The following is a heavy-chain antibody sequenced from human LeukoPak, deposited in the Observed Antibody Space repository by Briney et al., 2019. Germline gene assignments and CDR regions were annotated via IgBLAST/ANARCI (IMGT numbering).Heavy chain of an antibody. CDR3: ARVICDYVWGSYRCHFDY. CDR1: GFTFSSYW. D-gene: IGHD3-16*02. J-gene: IGHJ4*02. Sequence: GGSLRLSCAASGFTFSSYWMGWVRQAPGKGPEWVANIKEDGSNLYYLDSVKGRFTISRDNAKNSLHLQMNSLRAEDTAVYFCARVICDYVWGSYRCHFDYWGQGTLVSVSS. V-gene: IGHV3-7*01. CDR2: IKEDGSNL.